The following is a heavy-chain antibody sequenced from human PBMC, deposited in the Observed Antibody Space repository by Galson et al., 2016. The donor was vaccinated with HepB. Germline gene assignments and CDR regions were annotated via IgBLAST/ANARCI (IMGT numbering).Heavy chain of an antibody. CDR2: ITSDSTNI. J-gene: IGHJ3*02. Sequence: ASGLNFGIDSMNWVRRAPGKGLEWIAYITSDSTNIQYAESVKGRFTISRDNAERSVYLQMNSLKVEDTAVYFCARDREYAFDIWGQGTEVTVSS. CDR1: GLNFGIDS. D-gene: IGHD2/OR15-2a*01. CDR3: ARDREYAFDI. V-gene: IGHV3-48*01.